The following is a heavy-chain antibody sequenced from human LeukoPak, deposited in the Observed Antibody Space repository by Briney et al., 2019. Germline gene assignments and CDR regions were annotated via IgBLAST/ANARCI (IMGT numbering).Heavy chain of an antibody. CDR3: ARAPSSDWYWDY. V-gene: IGHV3-9*01. J-gene: IGHJ4*02. D-gene: IGHD6-19*01. CDR1: GFTFDDYA. Sequence: GRSLRLSCAASGFTFDDYAMHWVRQAPGKGLEWVSGISWNSGSIGYADSVKGRFTISRDNAKNSLYLQMNSLRAEDTAVYHCARAPSSDWYWDYWGQGTLVTVSS. CDR2: ISWNSGSI.